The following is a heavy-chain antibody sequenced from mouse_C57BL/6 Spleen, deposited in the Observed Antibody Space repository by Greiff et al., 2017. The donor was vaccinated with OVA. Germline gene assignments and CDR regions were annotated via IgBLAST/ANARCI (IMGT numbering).Heavy chain of an antibody. D-gene: IGHD1-1*01. CDR2: IYPGDGDT. CDR3: AHYYGSLSYWYFDV. V-gene: IGHV1-82*01. CDR1: GYAFSSSW. J-gene: IGHJ1*03. Sequence: VQLQQSGPELVKPGASVKISCKASGYAFSSSWMNWVKQRPGKGLEWIGRIYPGDGDTNYNGKFKGKATLTADKSSSTAYMQLSSLTSEDSAVYFCAHYYGSLSYWYFDVWGTGTTVTVSS.